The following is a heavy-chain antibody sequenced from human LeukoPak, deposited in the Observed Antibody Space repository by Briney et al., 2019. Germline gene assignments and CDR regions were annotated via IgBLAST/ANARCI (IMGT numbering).Heavy chain of an antibody. J-gene: IGHJ4*02. CDR2: IYPGDSDA. D-gene: IGHD2-15*01. CDR1: GYSFSSYW. Sequence: GESLKISCKGSGYSFSSYWIGWVRQMPGKGLEWMGIIYPGDSDARHSPSFQGQVTISADKSISTAYLQWSSLKASDTAMYYCARAECSGGSCHLDYWGQGTLVTVSS. CDR3: ARAECSGGSCHLDY. V-gene: IGHV5-51*01.